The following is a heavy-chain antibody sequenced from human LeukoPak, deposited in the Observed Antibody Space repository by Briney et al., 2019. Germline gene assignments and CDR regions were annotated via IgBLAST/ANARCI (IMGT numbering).Heavy chain of an antibody. CDR3: AREDGSSWKYYYYFMDV. CDR2: IHGSSST. V-gene: IGHV4-4*07. J-gene: IGHJ6*03. CDR1: GGSVSSSY. Sequence: SETLSLTCTVSGGSVSSSYWSWIRQPAGMRLEWIGRIHGSSSTNYNPSLKSRVTMSLDTSKNQFSLRLSSVTAADTAVYYCAREDGSSWKYYYYFMDVWGKGTTVTVSS. D-gene: IGHD6-13*01.